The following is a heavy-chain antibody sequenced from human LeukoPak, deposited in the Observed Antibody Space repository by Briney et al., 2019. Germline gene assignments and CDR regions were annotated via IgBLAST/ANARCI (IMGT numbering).Heavy chain of an antibody. CDR1: GGTFSSYA. D-gene: IGHD3-3*01. J-gene: IGHJ3*02. CDR3: ARGGTYYDFWSGYYLKLDAFDI. CDR2: IIPIFGTA. V-gene: IGHV1-69*13. Sequence: SVKVSCKASGGTFSSYAISWVRQAPGQGLEWMGGIIPIFGTANYAQKFQGRVTITADESTSTAYMELSSLRSEDTAVYYCARGGTYYDFWSGYYLKLDAFDIWGQGTMVTVSS.